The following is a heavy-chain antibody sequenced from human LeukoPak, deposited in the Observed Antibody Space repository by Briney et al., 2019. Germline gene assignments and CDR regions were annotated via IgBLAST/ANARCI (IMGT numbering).Heavy chain of an antibody. CDR3: AKTLSGYNVYYY. V-gene: IGHV3-23*01. D-gene: IGHD3-3*01. CDR1: GFTFSSYA. Sequence: GGSLRLSCAASGFTFSSYAMSWVRQAPGKGLEWVSAISASGGSTYYADSVKGRFTISRDNSKNTLSLQMNSLGVEDTAIYYCAKTLSGYNVYYYWGQGTLVTVSS. CDR2: ISASGGST. J-gene: IGHJ4*02.